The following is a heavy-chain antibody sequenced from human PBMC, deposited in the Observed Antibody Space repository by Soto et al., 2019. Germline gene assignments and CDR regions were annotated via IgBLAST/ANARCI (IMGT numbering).Heavy chain of an antibody. J-gene: IGHJ3*02. D-gene: IGHD6-13*01. CDR2: ISPSSSYT. CDR1: GFTFSDYY. Sequence: QVQLVESGGGMVKPGGSLRLSCAASGFTFSDYYMSWIRQAPGKGLEWVSYISPSSSYTNYAVSVKGRFTISRDNAKNSVYLQMNSLRAEDTAVYCCARNHIAASGTSAYDIWGQGTMVTVSS. V-gene: IGHV3-11*06. CDR3: ARNHIAASGTSAYDI.